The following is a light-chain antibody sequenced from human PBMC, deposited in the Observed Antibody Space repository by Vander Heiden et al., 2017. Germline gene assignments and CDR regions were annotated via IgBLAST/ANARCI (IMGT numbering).Light chain of an antibody. J-gene: IGKJ1*01. CDR1: QSVSSN. CDR2: GAS. CDR3: QQYNNWPQT. V-gene: IGKV3-15*01. Sequence: EIVMTQSPATLSVSPGDRVTLSCRASQSVSSNLAWYQHKPGQAPRLLIHGASTRATGIPARFSGSGSGTEFTLTISSLQSEDFAVYHCQQYNNWPQTFGQGTKVEIK.